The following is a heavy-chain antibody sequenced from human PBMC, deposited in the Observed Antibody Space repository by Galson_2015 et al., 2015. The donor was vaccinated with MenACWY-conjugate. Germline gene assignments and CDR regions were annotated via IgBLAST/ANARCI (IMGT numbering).Heavy chain of an antibody. D-gene: IGHD6-19*01. CDR2: INVGSGNT. Sequence: SVKVSCKASGSTFSNYAMHWMRQAPGQRLEWMGWINVGSGNTRSSQKFQDRVTITTDTSASTAYMELRSLKSDDTAVYYCARDYDRSTGWVDYWGQGTVVTVSS. V-gene: IGHV1-3*01. J-gene: IGHJ4*02. CDR3: ARDYDRSTGWVDY. CDR1: GSTFSNYA.